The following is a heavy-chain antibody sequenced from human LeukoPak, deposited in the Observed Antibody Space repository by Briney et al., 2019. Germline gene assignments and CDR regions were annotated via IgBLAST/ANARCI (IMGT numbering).Heavy chain of an antibody. D-gene: IGHD4-17*01. CDR1: GYTFTSYG. V-gene: IGHV1-18*01. CDR2: ISAYNGNT. Sequence: ASVKVSCKASGYTFTSYGISWVRQAPGQGLEWMGWISAYNGNTNYAQRLQGRVTMTTDKTTSTAYMELRSLRSDDTAVYYCARALYGDYEWALDYWGQGTLVTVSS. J-gene: IGHJ4*02. CDR3: ARALYGDYEWALDY.